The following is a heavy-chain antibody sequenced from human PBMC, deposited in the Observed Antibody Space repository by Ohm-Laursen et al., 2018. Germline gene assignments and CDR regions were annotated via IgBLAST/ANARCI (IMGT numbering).Heavy chain of an antibody. CDR2: ISYDGSNT. CDR3: APDGDFWSGYYRI. V-gene: IGHV3-30*03. J-gene: IGHJ4*02. CDR1: GFTFKSYG. Sequence: SLRLSCAVSGFTFKSYGMHWVRQPPSKGLEWLAIISYDGSNTNYADSVKGRFTISRDNSENTLYLQMNSLGAEDTAVYYCAPDGDFWSGYYRIWGQGTLVTVSS. D-gene: IGHD3-3*01.